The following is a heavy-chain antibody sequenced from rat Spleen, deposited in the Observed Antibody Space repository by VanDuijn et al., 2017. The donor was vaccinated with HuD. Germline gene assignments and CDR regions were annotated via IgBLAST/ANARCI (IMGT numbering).Heavy chain of an antibody. V-gene: IGHV5-7*01. Sequence: EVQLVESGGGLVQPGRSLKLSCAASGFTFSDYNMAWVRQAPKKGLGWVATISYDDTRNYYRDSLKGRFTISRDNAKSTLFLQMDSLRSEDTATYYCTRGGYFRYWGQGVMVTVSS. CDR3: TRGGYFRY. CDR2: ISYDDTRN. D-gene: IGHD1-1*01. J-gene: IGHJ2*01. CDR1: GFTFSDYN.